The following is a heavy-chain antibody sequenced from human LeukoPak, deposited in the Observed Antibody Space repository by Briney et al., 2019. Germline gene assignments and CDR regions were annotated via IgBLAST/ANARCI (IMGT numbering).Heavy chain of an antibody. CDR1: SGSISNYY. D-gene: IGHD2-15*01. CDR2: INHSGST. J-gene: IGHJ5*02. Sequence: SETLSLTCTVSSGSISNYYWSWIRQPPGRGLEWIGEINHSGSTNYNPSLKSRVTISVDTSKNQFSLKLSSVTAADTAVYYCARHRCSGGSCYPMNWFDPWGQGTLVTVSS. V-gene: IGHV4-34*01. CDR3: ARHRCSGGSCYPMNWFDP.